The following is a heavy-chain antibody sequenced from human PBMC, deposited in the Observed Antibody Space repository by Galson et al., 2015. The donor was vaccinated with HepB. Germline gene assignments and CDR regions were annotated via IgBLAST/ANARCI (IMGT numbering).Heavy chain of an antibody. Sequence: SVKVSCKASGYTFTSYGISWVRQAPGQGLEWMGWICAYNGNTNYAQKLQGRVTMTTDTSTSTAYMELRSLRSDDTAVYYCAREAYYYDSSGYLNYAFDIWGQGTMVTVSS. D-gene: IGHD3-22*01. J-gene: IGHJ3*02. CDR2: ICAYNGNT. CDR3: AREAYYYDSSGYLNYAFDI. V-gene: IGHV1-18*04. CDR1: GYTFTSYG.